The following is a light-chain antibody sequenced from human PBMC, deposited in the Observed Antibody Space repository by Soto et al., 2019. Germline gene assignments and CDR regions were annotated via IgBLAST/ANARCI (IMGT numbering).Light chain of an antibody. CDR1: SSNIGSNV. CDR2: NNN. J-gene: IGLJ3*02. V-gene: IGLV1-44*01. Sequence: QSVLTQPPLVSGTPGHRVTITCSGSSSNIGSNVVNWYQQLPGTAPKLLIFNNNNRPSGVPDRFSGSKSGTAASLAISGLQSEDEADYYCAAWDDSLSGPVFGGGTKLTVL. CDR3: AAWDDSLSGPV.